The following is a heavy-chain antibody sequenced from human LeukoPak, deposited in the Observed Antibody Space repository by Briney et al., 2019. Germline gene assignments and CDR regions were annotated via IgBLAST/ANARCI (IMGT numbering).Heavy chain of an antibody. V-gene: IGHV3-23*01. CDR3: AKDRADSYSYGGFDY. J-gene: IGHJ4*02. CDR1: GFTLISYS. Sequence: GGSLTLSCAASGFTLISYSMSWVRQPAGRVRDWVSSIRGSGGSTYYEDPMKSQVTIERDNSKNTMYQQMNSLRAEHKAVYYGAKDRADSYSYGGFDYWGRGTLVSVS. D-gene: IGHD5-18*01. CDR2: IRGSGGST.